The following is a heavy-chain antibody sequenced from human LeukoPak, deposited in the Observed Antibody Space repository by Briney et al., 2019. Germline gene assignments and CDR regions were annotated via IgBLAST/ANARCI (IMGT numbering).Heavy chain of an antibody. CDR2: ISSSSSYI. Sequence: GGSLRLSCAASGFTFNSYSMNWVRQAPGKGLEWVSSISSSSSYIYYADPVKGRFTISRDNAKNSLYLQMNSLRAEDTAVYYCARDWSYYSSSWYFDYWGQGTLVTVSS. CDR3: ARDWSYYSSSWYFDY. D-gene: IGHD6-13*01. CDR1: GFTFNSYS. J-gene: IGHJ4*02. V-gene: IGHV3-21*01.